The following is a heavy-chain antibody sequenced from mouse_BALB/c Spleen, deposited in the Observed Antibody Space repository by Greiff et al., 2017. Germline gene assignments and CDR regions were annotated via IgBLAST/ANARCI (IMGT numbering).Heavy chain of an antibody. Sequence: DVKLVESGGGLVKPGGSLKLSCAASGFTFSDYYMYWVRQTPEKRLEWVATISDGGSYTYYPDSVKGRFTISRDNAKNNLYLQMSSLKSEDTAMYYCARDDGNYDAMDYWGQGTSVTVSS. V-gene: IGHV5-4*02. D-gene: IGHD2-1*01. CDR2: ISDGGSYT. J-gene: IGHJ4*01. CDR1: GFTFSDYY. CDR3: ARDDGNYDAMDY.